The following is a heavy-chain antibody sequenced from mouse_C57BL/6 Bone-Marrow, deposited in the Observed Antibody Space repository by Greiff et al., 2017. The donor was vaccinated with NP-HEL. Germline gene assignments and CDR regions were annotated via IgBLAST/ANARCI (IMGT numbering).Heavy chain of an antibody. CDR2: IHPSDSDT. J-gene: IGHJ4*01. CDR3: AIGGSAYYSNYYAMDY. Sequence: QVQLQQPGAELVKPGASVKVSCKASGYTFTSYWMHWVKQRPGQGLEWIGRIHPSDSDTNYNQKFKGKATLTVDKSSSTAYMQLSSLTSEDSAVYYCAIGGSAYYSNYYAMDYWGQGTSVTVSS. V-gene: IGHV1-74*01. D-gene: IGHD2-5*01. CDR1: GYTFTSYW.